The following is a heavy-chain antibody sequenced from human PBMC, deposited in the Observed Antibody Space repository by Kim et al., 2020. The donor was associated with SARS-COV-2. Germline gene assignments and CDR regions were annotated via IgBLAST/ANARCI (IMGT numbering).Heavy chain of an antibody. Sequence: GGSLTLSCAASGFTVSSSWMHWVRQAPGTGLVWVARINTDGSSTSYGDSVKGRFTISRDDAKNTLYLEMNSLRAEDSALYYCARGFAGQCSGGSCYQNWFDPWGQGTLVTVSS. CDR1: GFTVSSSW. CDR2: INTDGSST. D-gene: IGHD2-15*01. V-gene: IGHV3-74*01. CDR3: ARGFAGQCSGGSCYQNWFDP. J-gene: IGHJ5*02.